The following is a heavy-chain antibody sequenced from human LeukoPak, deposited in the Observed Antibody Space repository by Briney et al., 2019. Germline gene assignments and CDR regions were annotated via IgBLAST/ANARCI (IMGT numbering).Heavy chain of an antibody. CDR2: TASDGGDR. Sequence: GGSLRLSCVVSGFTFSRYYMGWVRQAPGRGLEWVAMTASDGGDRNYVDSVKGRFTISRDNSKNSLYLQMSSLAAEDTAVYYCAFLIREPQHGGLSTLVTVSS. CDR3: AFLIREPQH. D-gene: IGHD1-26*01. CDR1: GFTFSRYY. V-gene: IGHV3-7*01. J-gene: IGHJ1*01.